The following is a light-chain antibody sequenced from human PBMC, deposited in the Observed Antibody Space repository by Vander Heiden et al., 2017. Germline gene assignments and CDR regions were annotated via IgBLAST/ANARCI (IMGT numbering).Light chain of an antibody. CDR2: LGS. J-gene: IGKJ3*01. CDR1: QSLLHSNGYNY. V-gene: IGKV2-28*01. CDR3: MQALQAPPFT. Sequence: EIVMTQSPLSLPVTPGEPASIACRSSQSLLHSNGYNYLDWYLQKPGLSPQLLIYLGSNRASGVPDRFSASGSGPDFTLKISRVEAEDLGVYYCMQALQAPPFTFGHWINADI.